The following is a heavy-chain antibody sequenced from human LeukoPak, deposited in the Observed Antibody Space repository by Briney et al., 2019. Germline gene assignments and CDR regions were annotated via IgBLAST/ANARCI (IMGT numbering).Heavy chain of an antibody. CDR1: GYSFTSYW. J-gene: IGHJ4*02. CDR2: IDPSDSYT. D-gene: IGHD6-19*01. V-gene: IGHV5-10-1*01. CDR3: ARPSSGWYVLDY. Sequence: GESLKISCKASGYSFTSYWISWVRQMPGKGLEWMGRIDPSDSYTNYSPSFQGHVTISADKSISTAYLQWSSLQASDTAMYYCARPSSGWYVLDYWGQGTLVTVSS.